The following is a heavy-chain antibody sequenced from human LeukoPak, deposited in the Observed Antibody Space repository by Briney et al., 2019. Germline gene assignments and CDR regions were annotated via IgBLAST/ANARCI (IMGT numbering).Heavy chain of an antibody. CDR2: IYYSGST. D-gene: IGHD3-10*02. Sequence: PSETLSHTCTVSGGSISSSSYYWGWIRQPPGKGLEWIGSIYYSGSTYYNPSLKSRVTISVDTSKNQFSLKLSSVTAADTAVYYCARRVFAAAEFDYWGQGTLVTVSS. CDR1: GGSISSSSYY. CDR3: ARRVFAAAEFDY. V-gene: IGHV4-39*01. J-gene: IGHJ4*02.